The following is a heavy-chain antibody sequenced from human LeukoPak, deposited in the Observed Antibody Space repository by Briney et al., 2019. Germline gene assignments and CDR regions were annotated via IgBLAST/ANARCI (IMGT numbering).Heavy chain of an antibody. CDR3: ATVRSGSWDWFDP. D-gene: IGHD3-10*01. CDR1: GFTFSSYW. CDR2: INGDGSTT. V-gene: IGHV3-74*01. J-gene: IGHJ5*02. Sequence: GGSLRLSCAASGFTFSSYWMHWVRQAPGKGLVWVSRINGDGSTTTYVDSVEGRFTISRDNAKNTVYLQMNSLRVEDTAVYYCATVRSGSWDWFDPWGQGTLVTVSS.